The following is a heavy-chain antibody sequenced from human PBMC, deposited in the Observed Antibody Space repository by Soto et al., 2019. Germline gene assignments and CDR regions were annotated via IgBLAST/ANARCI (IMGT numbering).Heavy chain of an antibody. CDR3: SRGGSSWQPHEDY. CDR2: VSAYNGNT. CDR1: GFTFTSYG. D-gene: IGHD6-13*01. Sequence: QVQLVQSGAEVKKPGASMKVSCKASGFTFTSYGISWVRQAPGQGLEWMGWVSAYNGNTHYAQKLQGRVTMTTDTATTTAYMALRSLRSDDTAVYYCSRGGSSWQPHEDYWGQGTLVTVSS. J-gene: IGHJ4*02. V-gene: IGHV1-18*01.